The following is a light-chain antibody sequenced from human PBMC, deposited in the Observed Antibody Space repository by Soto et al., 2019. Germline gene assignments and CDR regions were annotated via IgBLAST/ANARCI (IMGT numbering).Light chain of an antibody. V-gene: IGKV1-5*03. CDR2: KXS. J-gene: IGKJ1*01. Sequence: DIEMTQSPSTLAASLGDRVTMSXRASQSISRCLAWYQQQPGXPPKXXXDKXSSLERGCPSRLSGSGSGAEFTLTISSLQPDDFATYYCQQYNTDSRTFGQGTKVDIK. CDR1: QSISRC. CDR3: QQYNTDSRT.